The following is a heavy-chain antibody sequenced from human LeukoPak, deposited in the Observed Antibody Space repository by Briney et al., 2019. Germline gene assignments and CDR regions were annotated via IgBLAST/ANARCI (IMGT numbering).Heavy chain of an antibody. V-gene: IGHV1-69*13. D-gene: IGHD4-11*01. Sequence: SVKVSCKASGGTFSSYGINWVRQAPGQGLEWMGGIVPMYGTRNYAQKFQGRVIITADESTTTAYMELRSLRSGDTAVYYCARETSNYYYFDSWGQGTLVTVSS. J-gene: IGHJ4*02. CDR2: IVPMYGTR. CDR3: ARETSNYYYFDS. CDR1: GGTFSSYG.